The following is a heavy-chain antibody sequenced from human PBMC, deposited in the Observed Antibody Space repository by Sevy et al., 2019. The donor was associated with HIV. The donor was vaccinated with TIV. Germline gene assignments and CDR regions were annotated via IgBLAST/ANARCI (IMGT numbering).Heavy chain of an antibody. V-gene: IGHV3-30*18. CDR2: ISNDGSDK. D-gene: IGHD6-13*01. CDR3: ANSRGRFEGSSRLYYDYLMDV. CDR1: GFTFSKIG. Sequence: GGSLRLSCAASGFTFSKIGMHWVRQAPGKGLEWVAVISNDGSDKQYADAVKGRFTISRDNSKDTLFLQMNSLRLEDSAVYYCANSRGRFEGSSRLYYDYLMDVWGQGTTVTVSS. J-gene: IGHJ6*02.